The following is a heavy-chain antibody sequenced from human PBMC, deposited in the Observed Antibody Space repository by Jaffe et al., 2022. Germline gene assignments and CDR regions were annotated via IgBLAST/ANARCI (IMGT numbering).Heavy chain of an antibody. J-gene: IGHJ3*02. D-gene: IGHD3-3*01. CDR2: IYWNDDK. V-gene: IGHV2-5*01. CDR3: AQSRRGEGQNDFWSGYYTSGGTDAFDI. CDR1: GFSLSTSGVG. Sequence: QITLKESGPTLVKPTQTLTLTCTFSGFSLSTSGVGVGWIRQPPGKALEWLALIYWNDDKRYSPSLKSRLTITKDTSKNQVVLTVTNMDPVDTATYYCAQSRRGEGQNDFWSGYYTSGGTDAFDIWGQGTMVTVSS.